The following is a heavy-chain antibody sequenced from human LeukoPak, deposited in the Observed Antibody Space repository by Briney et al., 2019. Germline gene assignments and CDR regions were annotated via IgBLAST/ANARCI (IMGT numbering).Heavy chain of an antibody. V-gene: IGHV1-18*01. Sequence: ASVKVSCKASGYTFTSYGISWVRPAPGQGLEWMGWISAYNGNTNYAQKLQGRVTMTTDTSTSTAYMELRSLRSDDTAVYYCARDPWHHYDFPPYNWFDPWGQGTLVTVSS. CDR3: ARDPWHHYDFPPYNWFDP. D-gene: IGHD3-3*01. J-gene: IGHJ5*02. CDR1: GYTFTSYG. CDR2: ISAYNGNT.